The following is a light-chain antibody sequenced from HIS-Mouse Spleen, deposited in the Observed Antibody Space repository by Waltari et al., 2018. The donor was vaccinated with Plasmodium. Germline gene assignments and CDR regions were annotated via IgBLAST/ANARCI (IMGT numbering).Light chain of an antibody. CDR2: GGS. V-gene: IGLV2-23*01. CDR3: CSYAGSSTNWV. J-gene: IGLJ3*02. CDR1: SSDVGSYNL. Sequence: QSALTQPASVSGSPGQSITISCTGTSSDVGSYNLVSWYQQHPGKAPKPMIYGGSKRPSGCSNRFSGSKSGNTASLTISGLQAEDEADYYCCSYAGSSTNWVFGGGTKLTVL.